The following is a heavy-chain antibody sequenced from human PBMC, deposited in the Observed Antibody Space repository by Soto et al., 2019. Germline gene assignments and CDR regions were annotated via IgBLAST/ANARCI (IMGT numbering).Heavy chain of an antibody. CDR1: GFTLDDYA. CDR2: ISWNSGGI. Sequence: GRSLRLSCAGSGFTLDDYAMHWVRQVPGKGLEWVSGISWNSGGIGFADSVKGRFTISRDNAKNSLYLQMNSLRPEDTAFYYCVKSWGVFGSASFFDHWGKGTLVTVSS. D-gene: IGHD3-16*01. J-gene: IGHJ4*02. CDR3: VKSWGVFGSASFFDH. V-gene: IGHV3-9*01.